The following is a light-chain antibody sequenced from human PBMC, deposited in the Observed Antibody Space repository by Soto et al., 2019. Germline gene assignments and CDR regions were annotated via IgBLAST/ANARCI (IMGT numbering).Light chain of an antibody. J-gene: IGKJ2*01. CDR1: QNVTSRY. CDR2: GAF. V-gene: IGKV3-20*01. Sequence: EIVLTQSPGTLSLSPGERATLSCRARQNVTSRYLAWYQQKPGQAPRLRIFGAFSRATGIPDRFSGSGSGTDFTLTISRLEPEDFAVYYCQHYGTSHTFGQGTKLE. CDR3: QHYGTSHT.